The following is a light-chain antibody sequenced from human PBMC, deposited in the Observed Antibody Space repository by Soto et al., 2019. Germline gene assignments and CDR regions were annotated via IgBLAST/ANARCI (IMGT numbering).Light chain of an antibody. J-gene: IGKJ4*01. CDR2: KAS. CDR3: QQYNSYSGLT. CDR1: QSIGSW. Sequence: DIQMTQSPSTLSASVGDRVTITCRASQSIGSWLAWYQQQPGRAPKLLIHKASTLKSGVPSRFSGSGSGTEFTLTISSLQPDDFATYYCQQYNSYSGLTFGGGTKVDIK. V-gene: IGKV1-5*03.